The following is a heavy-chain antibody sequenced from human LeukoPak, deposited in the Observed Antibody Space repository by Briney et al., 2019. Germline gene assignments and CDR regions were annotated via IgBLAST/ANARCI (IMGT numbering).Heavy chain of an antibody. V-gene: IGHV3-21*01. CDR3: AKDRGYSGGYFDD. CDR2: ISSSSSYI. D-gene: IGHD1-26*01. J-gene: IGHJ4*02. CDR1: GFTFSSYS. Sequence: GGSLRLSCAASGFTFSSYSMNWVRQAPGKGLEWVSSISSSSSYIYYADSVKGRFTISRDNAKNSRYLQMSSLRAEETAVYYSAKDRGYSGGYFDDWGQGSLVTVSS.